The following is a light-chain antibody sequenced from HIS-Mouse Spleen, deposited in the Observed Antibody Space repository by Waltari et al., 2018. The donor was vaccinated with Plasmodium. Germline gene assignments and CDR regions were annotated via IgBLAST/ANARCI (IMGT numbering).Light chain of an antibody. CDR2: GAS. CDR1: QSVSSN. CDR3: QQYNNWPRGT. Sequence: EIVMTQSPATLSVSPGERATPSCRASQSVSSNLARYHQKPGQAPRRLIYGASTRATGIPTRSSGSVSGTEITLTISSMQSEDFAVYYCQQYNNWPRGTFGQGTNVEIK. J-gene: IGKJ1*01. V-gene: IGKV3-15*01.